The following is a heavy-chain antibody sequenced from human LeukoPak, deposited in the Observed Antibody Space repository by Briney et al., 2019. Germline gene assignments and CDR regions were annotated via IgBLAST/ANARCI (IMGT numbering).Heavy chain of an antibody. Sequence: SETLSLTCTVSGGSIRSSYYYWGWIRQPPGKGLEWIGSIYYSGSTYYNPSLKSRVTISVDTSKNQFSLKLSSVTAADTAVYYCARLNDFWSGYRYYFDYWGQGTLVTVSS. CDR3: ARLNDFWSGYRYYFDY. V-gene: IGHV4-39*01. J-gene: IGHJ4*02. CDR1: GGSIRSSYYY. D-gene: IGHD3-3*01. CDR2: IYYSGST.